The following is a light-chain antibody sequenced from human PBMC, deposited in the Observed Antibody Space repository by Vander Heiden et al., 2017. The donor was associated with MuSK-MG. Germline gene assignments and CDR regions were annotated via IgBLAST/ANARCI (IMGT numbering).Light chain of an antibody. CDR2: QDS. CDR1: KVGDKY. CDR3: QAWDSSTVV. J-gene: IGLJ2*01. Sequence: SYELPQPPSVSFSPGQTASITCSGDKVGDKYACWYQQKPGQSAVLVIYQDSKRPSGIHERFSGSNSGNTATLTISGTQAMDEADYYCQAWDSSTVVFGGGTKLTVL. V-gene: IGLV3-1*01.